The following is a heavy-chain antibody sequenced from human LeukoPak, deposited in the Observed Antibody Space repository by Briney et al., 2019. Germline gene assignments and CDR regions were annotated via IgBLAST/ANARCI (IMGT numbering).Heavy chain of an antibody. CDR2: INPSGGST. J-gene: IGHJ5*02. D-gene: IGHD1-7*01. Sequence: ASVKVSCKASGYTFTGYYMHWVRQAPGQGLEWMGIINPSGGSTSYAQKFQGRVTMTRDTSTSTVYMELSSLRSEDTAVYYCARSITGTTRWAEAPEHRFDPWGQGTLVTVSS. CDR1: GYTFTGYY. V-gene: IGHV1-46*01. CDR3: ARSITGTTRWAEAPEHRFDP.